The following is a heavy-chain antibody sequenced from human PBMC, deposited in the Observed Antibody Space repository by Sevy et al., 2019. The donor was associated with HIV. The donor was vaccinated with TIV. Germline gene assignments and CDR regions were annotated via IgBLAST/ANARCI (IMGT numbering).Heavy chain of an antibody. CDR1: GGSINNKAYY. Sequence: SETLSLTCTVSGGSINNKAYYWAWIRQPPGKGLECIGSISYSGNSYYNPSLNCRVTISLDTSKNQFSLRLTFVTAADTAVYYCARRLAAAGGGNEYFQPWDQGTLVTVSS. CDR3: ARRLAAAGGGNEYFQP. V-gene: IGHV4-39*01. CDR2: ISYSGNS. D-gene: IGHD6-13*01. J-gene: IGHJ1*01.